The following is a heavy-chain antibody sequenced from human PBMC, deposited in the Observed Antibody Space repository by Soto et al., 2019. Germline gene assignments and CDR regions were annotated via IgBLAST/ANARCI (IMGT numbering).Heavy chain of an antibody. CDR3: ARDRYNWNSLYYGMDV. D-gene: IGHD1-7*01. V-gene: IGHV1-18*01. CDR1: GYTFTSYG. J-gene: IGHJ6*02. CDR2: ISAYNGNT. Sequence: PWASVKVSCKASGYTFTSYGISWVRQAPGQGLEWMGWISAYNGNTNYAQKLQGRVTMTTDTSTSTAYMELRSLRSDDTAVYYCARDRYNWNSLYYGMDVWAKGPRSPSP.